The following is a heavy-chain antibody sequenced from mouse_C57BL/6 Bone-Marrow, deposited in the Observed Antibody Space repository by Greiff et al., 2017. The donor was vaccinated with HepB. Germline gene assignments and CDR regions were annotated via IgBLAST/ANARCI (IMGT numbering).Heavy chain of an antibody. V-gene: IGHV5-17*01. CDR1: GFTFSDYG. J-gene: IGHJ4*01. CDR3: ARGRGAMDY. Sequence: EVKVVESGGGLVKPGGSLKLSCAASGFTFSDYGMHWVRQAPEKGLEWVAYISSGSSTIYYADTVKGRFTISRDNAKNTLFLQMTSLRSEDTAMYYCARGRGAMDYWGQGTSVTVSS. CDR2: ISSGSSTI.